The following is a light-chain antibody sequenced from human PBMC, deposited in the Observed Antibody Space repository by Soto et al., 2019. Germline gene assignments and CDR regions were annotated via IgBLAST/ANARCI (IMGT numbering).Light chain of an antibody. Sequence: QSVLTQPRSVSGSPGQSVTISCTGTSSDVGGYNYVSWYQQHPGKAPKLMIYDVSKRPSGVPDRFSGSESGNTAFLTISGLQAEDKADYYCCSYAGSYTPLYVFGTGTKVTVL. CDR1: SSDVGGYNY. CDR2: DVS. J-gene: IGLJ1*01. V-gene: IGLV2-11*01. CDR3: CSYAGSYTPLYV.